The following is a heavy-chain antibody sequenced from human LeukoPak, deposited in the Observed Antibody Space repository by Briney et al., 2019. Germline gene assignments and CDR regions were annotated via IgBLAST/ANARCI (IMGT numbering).Heavy chain of an antibody. D-gene: IGHD1-1*01. CDR1: GGSISSSSYY. Sequence: SETLSLTCTVSGGSISSSSYYWGWIRQPPGKGLEWIGSIYYRESTYYNPSLKSRVTISVDTSKNQFSLKLSSVTAADTAVYYCARSRVTYKYDMDVWGQGTTVTVSS. J-gene: IGHJ6*02. V-gene: IGHV4-39*01. CDR3: ARSRVTYKYDMDV. CDR2: IYYREST.